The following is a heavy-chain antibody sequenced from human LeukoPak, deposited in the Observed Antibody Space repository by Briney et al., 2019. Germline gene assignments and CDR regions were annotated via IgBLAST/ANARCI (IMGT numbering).Heavy chain of an antibody. J-gene: IGHJ4*02. D-gene: IGHD3-22*01. V-gene: IGHV1-69*13. CDR2: IIPIFGTA. CDR1: GGTFSSYA. CDR3: ARPVGGDSGGLIDY. Sequence: VASVKVSCKASGGTFSSYAISWVRQAPGQGLEWMGGIIPIFGTANYAQKFQGRVTITADESTSTAYMELSSLRSEDTAVYYCARPVGGDSGGLIDYWGQETLVTVSS.